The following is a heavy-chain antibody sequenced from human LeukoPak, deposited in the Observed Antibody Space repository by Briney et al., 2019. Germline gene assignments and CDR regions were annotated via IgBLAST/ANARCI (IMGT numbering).Heavy chain of an antibody. D-gene: IGHD3-22*01. CDR2: ISSSSSTI. Sequence: GGSLRLSCAASGFTFSSYSMNWVRRAPGEGLEWVSYISSSSSTIYYADSVKGRFTISRDNAKNSLYLQMNSLRAEDTAVYYCVISGYSPRYFQHWGQGTLVTVSS. CDR3: VISGYSPRYFQH. CDR1: GFTFSSYS. J-gene: IGHJ1*01. V-gene: IGHV3-48*01.